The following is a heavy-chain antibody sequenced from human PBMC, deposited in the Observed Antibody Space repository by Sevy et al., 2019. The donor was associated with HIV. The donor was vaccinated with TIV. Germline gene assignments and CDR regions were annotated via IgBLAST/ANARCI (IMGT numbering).Heavy chain of an antibody. CDR3: ARDAGTGGSYMGYYFGMDV. J-gene: IGHJ6*02. V-gene: IGHV3-9*01. Sequence: GGSLRISCVTSGFTFDDHVIPRVREIPGKGVEWGSGGSWNGRSLGYADTVKGRFIISRDNAKKSVSLQMNSLRTEDTALYYCARDAGTGGSYMGYYFGMDVWGQGITVTVSS. CDR2: GSWNGRSL. D-gene: IGHD3-10*01. CDR1: GFTFDDHV.